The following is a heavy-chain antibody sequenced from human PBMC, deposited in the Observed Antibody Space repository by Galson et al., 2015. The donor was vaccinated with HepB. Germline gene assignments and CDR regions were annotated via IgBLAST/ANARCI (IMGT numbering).Heavy chain of an antibody. CDR2: ISSSGSTI. D-gene: IGHD2-2*02. J-gene: IGHJ6*03. Sequence: SLRPSCAASGFTLSDYYMTWVRQAPGKGLECVSYISSSGSTIYYADSVKGRFTISRDNAKNSLYVQINSLRADDTAVYYCARGKYQLLNLRYYYYMDVWGKGTTVTVSS. CDR1: GFTLSDYY. CDR3: ARGKYQLLNLRYYYYMDV. V-gene: IGHV3-11*01.